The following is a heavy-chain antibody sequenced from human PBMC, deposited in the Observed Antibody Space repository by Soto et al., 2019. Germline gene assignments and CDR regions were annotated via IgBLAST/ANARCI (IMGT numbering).Heavy chain of an antibody. CDR3: ANWNYPQSD. D-gene: IGHD1-7*01. CDR2: ISNDGSNK. J-gene: IGHJ4*02. Sequence: QVQLVESGGGVVQPGKSLRLSCAASGFTFNTYGMHWVRQAPGKGPEWVAGISNDGSNKYYADSVKGRFTISRDNSKNTLYLHMNSLRAEDTAVYYCANWNYPQSDWGQGTLVTVSS. CDR1: GFTFNTYG. V-gene: IGHV3-30*18.